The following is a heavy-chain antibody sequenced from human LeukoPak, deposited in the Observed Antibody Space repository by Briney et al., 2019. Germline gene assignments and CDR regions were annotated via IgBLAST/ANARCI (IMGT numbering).Heavy chain of an antibody. J-gene: IGHJ2*01. Sequence: ASVKVSCKASGYTFTSYDINWVRQATGQGLEWMGWMNPNSGNTGYAQKFQGRVTMTRNTSISTAYMELSSLRSEDTAVHYCARDTEPYYSMTPDGYFDLWGRGTLVTVSS. CDR2: MNPNSGNT. V-gene: IGHV1-8*01. D-gene: IGHD3-10*01. CDR1: GYTFTSYD. CDR3: ARDTEPYYSMTPDGYFDL.